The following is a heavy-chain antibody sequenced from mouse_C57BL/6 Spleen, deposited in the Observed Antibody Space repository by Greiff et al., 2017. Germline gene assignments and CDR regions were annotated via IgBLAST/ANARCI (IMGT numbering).Heavy chain of an antibody. CDR3: VRHATYYSNYDYAMDY. Sequence: EVKRVESGGGLVQPKGSLKLSCAATGFSFNTYAMNWVRQAPGKGLEWVARIRSKSNNYATYYADSVKDRFTISRDDSESMLYLQMNNLKTEDTAMYYCVRHATYYSNYDYAMDYWGQGTSVTVSS. CDR2: IRSKSNNYAT. D-gene: IGHD2-5*01. V-gene: IGHV10-1*01. CDR1: GFSFNTYA. J-gene: IGHJ4*01.